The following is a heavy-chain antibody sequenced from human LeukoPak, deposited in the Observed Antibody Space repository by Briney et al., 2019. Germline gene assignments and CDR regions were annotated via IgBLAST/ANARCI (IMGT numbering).Heavy chain of an antibody. CDR3: ARVHLPLLWLGELFRDAFDI. J-gene: IGHJ3*02. CDR1: GGSFSGYY. V-gene: IGHV4-34*01. CDR2: INHSGST. Sequence: SETLSLTCAVYGGSFSGYYWSWIRQPPGKGLEWIGEINHSGSTNYNPSLKSRVTISVDTSKNQFSLKLSSVTAADTAVYYCARVHLPLLWLGELFRDAFDIWGQGTMVTVSS. D-gene: IGHD3-10*01.